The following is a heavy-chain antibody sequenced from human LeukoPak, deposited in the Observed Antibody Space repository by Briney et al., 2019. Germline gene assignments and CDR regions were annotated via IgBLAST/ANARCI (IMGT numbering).Heavy chain of an antibody. CDR2: IYHSGST. V-gene: IGHV4-30-2*01. CDR1: GGSISSGGYS. J-gene: IGHJ4*02. D-gene: IGHD3-10*01. Sequence: SQTLSLTCAVSGGSISSGGYSWSWIRQPPGKGLEWIGYIYHSGSTYYNPSLKSRVTISVDRSKNQFSLKLSSVTAADTAVYYCARGPAMVRGPPKWYFDYWGQGTLVTVSS. CDR3: ARGPAMVRGPPKWYFDY.